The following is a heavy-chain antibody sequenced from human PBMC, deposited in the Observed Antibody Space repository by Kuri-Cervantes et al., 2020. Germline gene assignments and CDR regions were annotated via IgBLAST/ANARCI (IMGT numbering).Heavy chain of an antibody. V-gene: IGHV4-39*01. Sequence: ESLKISCTVSGGSISSSSYYWGWIRQPPGKGLEWIGNIYYRGSTYYNPSLESRVTLSVDTSKNQFSLKLSSVTAADTAVYYCARGNSASAYYFDHWGQGILVTVSS. CDR2: IYYRGST. CDR1: GGSISSSSYY. J-gene: IGHJ4*02. D-gene: IGHD1-26*01. CDR3: ARGNSASAYYFDH.